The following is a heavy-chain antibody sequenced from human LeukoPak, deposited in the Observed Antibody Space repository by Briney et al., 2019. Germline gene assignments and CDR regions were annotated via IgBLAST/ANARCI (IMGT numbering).Heavy chain of an antibody. Sequence: SETLSLTCSVSGDSISRSDSYWDWIRQPPGKGLEWIGTIYYSGRTYYSPSLKSRVTMYVDPPNNQSSLNLRSVTAADTAVYYCARRRYYDGSGYLEWGQGTLLSVSS. D-gene: IGHD3-22*01. J-gene: IGHJ1*01. V-gene: IGHV4-39*01. CDR3: ARRRYYDGSGYLE. CDR1: GDSISRSDSY. CDR2: IYYSGRT.